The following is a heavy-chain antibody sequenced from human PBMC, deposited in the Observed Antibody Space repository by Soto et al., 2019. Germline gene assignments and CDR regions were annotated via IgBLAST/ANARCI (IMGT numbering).Heavy chain of an antibody. CDR1: GFPFSNAW. D-gene: IGHD2-15*01. Sequence: VQLVESGGGLVEPGGSLRLSCSGSGFPFSNAWINWVRHVPGKGLEWVGRIKSRALGGTTDFAAHIRGRFAITRDDSRDVAYMQMNSLHPEDTAIYYCTTDSYSSMVVVRFDFWGHGSLVTVSS. V-gene: IGHV3-15*07. CDR3: TTDSYSSMVVVRFDF. CDR2: IKSRALGGTT. J-gene: IGHJ4*01.